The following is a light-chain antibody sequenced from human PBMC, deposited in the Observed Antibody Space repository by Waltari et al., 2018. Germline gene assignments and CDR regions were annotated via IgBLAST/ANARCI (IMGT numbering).Light chain of an antibody. J-gene: IGLJ1*01. V-gene: IGLV3-21*01. CDR3: QVWDANTDPGV. CDR2: YDN. CDR1: TIESKS. Sequence: SYVLTQPPSVSVAPGETARITCGGNTIESKSVHWYRQRPGQAPVVVISYDNDRAAGIPERFCGSNYGNTATRTISRGEAGDEADEYCQVWDANTDPGVFGTGTEVTGL.